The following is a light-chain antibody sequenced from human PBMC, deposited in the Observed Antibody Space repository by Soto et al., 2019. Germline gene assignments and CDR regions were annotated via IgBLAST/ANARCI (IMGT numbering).Light chain of an antibody. CDR1: QSVSSN. CDR3: QHYNNWPRT. V-gene: IGKV3-15*01. J-gene: IGKJ1*01. Sequence: EIVMTQSPATLSVSPGERATLSCRASQSVSSNLAWYQQKPGQAPRLLIYGASTRATGIQARFSGSGSGTEFPLTISSLQSEDFAVYSCQHYNNWPRTFGQGTKVEIK. CDR2: GAS.